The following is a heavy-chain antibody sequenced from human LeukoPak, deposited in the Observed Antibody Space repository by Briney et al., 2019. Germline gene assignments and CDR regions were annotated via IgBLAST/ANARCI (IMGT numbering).Heavy chain of an antibody. Sequence: GGSLRLSCAASGFTFSNYGMHWVRQAPGKGLEWVVVISYDGSNTYYADSVKGRFTISRDNSKNTLYLQMNSLRTEDTALFYCAKDRDTSGWRYFDYWGQGTLVTVSS. J-gene: IGHJ4*02. CDR2: ISYDGSNT. CDR3: AKDRDTSGWRYFDY. CDR1: GFTFSNYG. D-gene: IGHD6-19*01. V-gene: IGHV3-30*18.